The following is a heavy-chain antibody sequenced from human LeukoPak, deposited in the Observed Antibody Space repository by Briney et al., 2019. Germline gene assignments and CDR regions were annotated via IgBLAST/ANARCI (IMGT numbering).Heavy chain of an antibody. CDR3: ARADNFGWFDP. J-gene: IGHJ5*02. Sequence: GGSLRLSCAASGFTFSSYSMNWVRQAPGKGLEWVSVIYSGGSTYYADSVKGRFTISRDNSKNTLYLQMNSLRAEDTAVYYCARADNFGWFDPWGQGTLVTVSS. CDR2: IYSGGST. D-gene: IGHD3-9*01. V-gene: IGHV3-53*01. CDR1: GFTFSSYS.